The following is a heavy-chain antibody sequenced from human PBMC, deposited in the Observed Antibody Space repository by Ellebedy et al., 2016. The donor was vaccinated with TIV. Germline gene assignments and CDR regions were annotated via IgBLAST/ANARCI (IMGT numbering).Heavy chain of an antibody. J-gene: IGHJ4*02. V-gene: IGHV4-61*01. Sequence: SETLSLTCTVSGGSITSGNYYWSWIRQPPGKGLEWIGFINYSGSTYSNPSLKSRVTISVDTSKNQFSLKVTSVTAADTAVYYCGRVDFGNLFFDSWGQGALVTVSS. CDR1: GGSITSGNYY. CDR3: GRVDFGNLFFDS. D-gene: IGHD3-10*01. CDR2: INYSGST.